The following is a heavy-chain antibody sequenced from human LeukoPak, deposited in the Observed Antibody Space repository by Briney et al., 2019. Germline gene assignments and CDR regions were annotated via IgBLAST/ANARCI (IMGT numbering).Heavy chain of an antibody. CDR2: INTSGNT. J-gene: IGHJ6*02. Sequence: SETLSLTCAVFGGSISSYYWTWIRQPAGKGLEWIGRINTSGNTNYNPSLKSRVTMSVDTSKNQLSLKLSSVTAADTAVYYCARTEVKYYYYGMDVWGQGTTVTVSS. V-gene: IGHV4-4*07. CDR3: ARTEVKYYYYGMDV. CDR1: GGSISSYY.